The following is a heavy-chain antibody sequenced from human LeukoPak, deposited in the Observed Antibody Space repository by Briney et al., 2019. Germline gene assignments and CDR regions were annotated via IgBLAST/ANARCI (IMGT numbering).Heavy chain of an antibody. V-gene: IGHV3-23*01. CDR2: ISGSGGST. D-gene: IGHD3-16*01. Sequence: GGSLRLSCAASGFTFSSYWMHWVRQAPGKGLEWVSAISGSGGSTYYADSVKGRFTISRDNSKNTLYLQMNSLRAEDTAVYYCGVGGGSRGFDYWGQGTLVTVSS. CDR3: GVGGGSRGFDY. CDR1: GFTFSSYW. J-gene: IGHJ4*02.